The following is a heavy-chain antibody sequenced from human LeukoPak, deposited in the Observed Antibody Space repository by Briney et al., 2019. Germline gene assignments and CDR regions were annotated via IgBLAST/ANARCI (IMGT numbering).Heavy chain of an antibody. J-gene: IGHJ4*02. CDR3: PRDAGEYDGAGSYPDY. Sequence: ASVTVSCTPSGYTFTIYGISWVRQAPGQGLGRVGWISAYNGNTNYTQKLQGRVTFTAAEATNTAYMELNRLRSDDTAVYYCPRDAGEYDGAGSYPDYWGQGTLGPLS. CDR2: ISAYNGNT. V-gene: IGHV1-18*01. CDR1: GYTFTIYG. D-gene: IGHD3-10*01.